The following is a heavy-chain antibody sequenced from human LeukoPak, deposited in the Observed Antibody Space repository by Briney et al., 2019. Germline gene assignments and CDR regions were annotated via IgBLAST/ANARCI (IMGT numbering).Heavy chain of an antibody. D-gene: IGHD6-19*01. CDR1: GFTFNSYA. V-gene: IGHV3-23*01. CDR2: VSGSGGTP. CDR3: AKTTAGNSSGRNPGWPVDY. Sequence: GGSLRLSCAASGFTFNSYAMTWVRQAPGKGLEWVSHVSGSGGTPYYADSVKGRFTIFGDNSKNTLYLQMNSLRAEGTAVYYCAKTTAGNSSGRNPGWPVDYWGQGTLVTVSS. J-gene: IGHJ4*02.